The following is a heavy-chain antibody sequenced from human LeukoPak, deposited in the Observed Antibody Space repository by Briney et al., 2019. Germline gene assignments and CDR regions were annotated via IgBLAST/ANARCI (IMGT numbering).Heavy chain of an antibody. Sequence: SVKVSCKASGGTFSSYAISWVRQAPGQGLEWMGGIIPIFGTANYAQKFQGRVTITTDESTGTAYMELSSLRSEDTAVYYCARDSSDSSGWYYFDYWGQGTLVTVSS. V-gene: IGHV1-69*05. D-gene: IGHD6-19*01. CDR3: ARDSSDSSGWYYFDY. CDR2: IIPIFGTA. J-gene: IGHJ4*02. CDR1: GGTFSSYA.